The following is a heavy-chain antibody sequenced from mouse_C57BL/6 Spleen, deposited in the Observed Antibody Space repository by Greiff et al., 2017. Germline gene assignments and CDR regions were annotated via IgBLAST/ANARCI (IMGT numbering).Heavy chain of an antibody. V-gene: IGHV3-6*01. D-gene: IGHD2-1*01. CDR1: GYSITSGYY. Sequence: ESGPGLVKPSQSLSLTCSVTGYSITSGYYWNWIRQFPGNKLEWMGYISYDGSNNYNPSLKNRISITRDTSKNQFFLKLNSVTTEDTATYYCARDAYGNSAMDYWGQGTSVTVSS. J-gene: IGHJ4*01. CDR2: ISYDGSN. CDR3: ARDAYGNSAMDY.